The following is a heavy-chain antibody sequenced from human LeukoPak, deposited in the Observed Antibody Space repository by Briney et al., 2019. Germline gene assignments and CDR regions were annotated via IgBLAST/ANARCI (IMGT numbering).Heavy chain of an antibody. CDR3: AKTSRRDSTYDSPFDY. V-gene: IGHV3-23*01. CDR1: GFTFSTYA. J-gene: IGHJ4*02. CDR2: VRGSGTAT. Sequence: GGSLRLSCTASGFTFSTYAMTWFRQAPGKGLEWVSAVRGSGTATYYADSVKGRFTISRDNSNNRLYLQMNSLRAEDTAIYYCAKTSRRDSTYDSPFDYWGQGTVVTVSS. D-gene: IGHD3-3*01.